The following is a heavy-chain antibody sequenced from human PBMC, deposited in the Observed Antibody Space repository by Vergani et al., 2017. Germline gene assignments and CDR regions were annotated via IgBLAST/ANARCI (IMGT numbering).Heavy chain of an antibody. V-gene: IGHV4-39*02. CDR1: GGSINPSSSF. J-gene: IGHJ2*01. CDR2: INYVGRT. CDR3: AWGRGDNWYFDL. D-gene: IGHD3-16*01. Sequence: QLQLQESGPGLVKPSETLSLICTVSGGSINPSSSFWGWIRQSPGKGLEWIGSINYVGRTYYIPSLQSRATVFVDTSNNHVSLNLTSVTAADTAVYYCAWGRGDNWYFDLWGRGTLVTVSS.